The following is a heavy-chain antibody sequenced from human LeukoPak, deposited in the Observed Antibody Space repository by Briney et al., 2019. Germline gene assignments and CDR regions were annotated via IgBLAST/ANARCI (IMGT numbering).Heavy chain of an antibody. V-gene: IGHV3-7*04. Sequence: GGSLRLSCVASGFTFSSHWMNWVRQVPGKGLEWVANIKLGGSEKNYVDSVKGRFTISRDNDKNSLHLQMNSLRAEDTAVYYCARGLSKGDPRYNWSGPWGQGTLVTVSS. CDR1: GFTFSSHW. J-gene: IGHJ5*02. CDR3: ARGLSKGDPRYNWSGP. D-gene: IGHD2-21*01. CDR2: IKLGGSEK.